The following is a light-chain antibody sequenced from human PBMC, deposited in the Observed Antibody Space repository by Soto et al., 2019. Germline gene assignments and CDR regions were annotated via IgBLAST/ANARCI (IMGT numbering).Light chain of an antibody. CDR2: GAS. Sequence: EVVMTQSPATLSVSPGESVTISCRASQSSNAHLAWYQQKPGQAPRLLIHGASTRATGIPARFSGSGFGTDFILTISSLQSEDSAVYYCQQYNTGLWTFGQWTKVEIQ. V-gene: IGKV3-15*01. J-gene: IGKJ1*01. CDR3: QQYNTGLWT. CDR1: QSSNAH.